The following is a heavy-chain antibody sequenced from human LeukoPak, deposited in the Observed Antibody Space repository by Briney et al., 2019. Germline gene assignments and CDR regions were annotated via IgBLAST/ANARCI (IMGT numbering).Heavy chain of an antibody. Sequence: GGSLRLSCAASGFTFSSYWMSWVRQAPGKGLEWVANIKKDGSEKYYVDSVKGRFTISRDNAKNSLYPQMNSLRAEDTAVYYCARDSATVTSTSSWFDPWGQGTLVTVSS. CDR1: GFTFSSYW. J-gene: IGHJ5*02. V-gene: IGHV3-7*01. CDR3: ARDSATVTSTSSWFDP. D-gene: IGHD4-17*01. CDR2: IKKDGSEK.